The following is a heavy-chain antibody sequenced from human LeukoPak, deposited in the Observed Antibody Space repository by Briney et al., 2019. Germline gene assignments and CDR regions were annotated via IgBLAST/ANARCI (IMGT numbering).Heavy chain of an antibody. CDR1: GGSINSYY. J-gene: IGHJ4*02. D-gene: IGHD3-22*01. CDR2: IYYSGST. Sequence: SETLSLTCTVSGGSINSYYWSWIRQPPGKGLEWIAYIYYSGSTNYNPSLKSRVSISIDTSRNQFSLKLSSVTAAATAVYYCAGSIYYYDGSGYYQFDYWGQGTLVTVSS. CDR3: AGSIYYYDGSGYYQFDY. V-gene: IGHV4-59*01.